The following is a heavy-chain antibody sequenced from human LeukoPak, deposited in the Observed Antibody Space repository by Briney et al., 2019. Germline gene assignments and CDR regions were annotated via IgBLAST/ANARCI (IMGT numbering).Heavy chain of an antibody. Sequence: GGSLRLSCAASGFTFSDYMMHWVHQAPGKGLVWVSRIKSDGITITYADSVKGRFTISRDNAKNTLYLQMNSLRAEDTAVYYCLRDLNWSLDQWGQGTLVTVSS. J-gene: IGHJ4*02. CDR1: GFTFSDYM. D-gene: IGHD1-20*01. V-gene: IGHV3-74*01. CDR2: IKSDGITI. CDR3: LRDLNWSLDQ.